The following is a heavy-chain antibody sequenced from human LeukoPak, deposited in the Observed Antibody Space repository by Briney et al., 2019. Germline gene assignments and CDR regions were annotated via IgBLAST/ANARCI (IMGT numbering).Heavy chain of an antibody. CDR2: ISSSGSTI. Sequence: PGGSLRLSCAASGFTFSDYYMSWIRQAPGKGLEWVSYISSSGSTIYYADSVKGRFTISRDNAKNSLYLQMNSLRTEDTAVYYCARESDLGSYYYMDVWGKGTTVTVSS. J-gene: IGHJ6*03. V-gene: IGHV3-11*04. D-gene: IGHD7-27*01. CDR3: ARESDLGSYYYMDV. CDR1: GFTFSDYY.